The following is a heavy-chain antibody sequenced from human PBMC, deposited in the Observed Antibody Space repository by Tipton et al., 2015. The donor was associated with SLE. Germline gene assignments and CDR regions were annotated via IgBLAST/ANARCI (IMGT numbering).Heavy chain of an antibody. CDR3: AREGPGYCSSTSCPGAFAY. D-gene: IGHD2-2*01. CDR1: GNAFSN. CDR2: MNPNNGNT. J-gene: IGHJ4*02. V-gene: IGHV1-8*01. Sequence: QSGAEVKKPGASVKVSCKASGNAFSNINWVRQAPGQGLEWVGWMNPNNGNTGYAQKFQGRVTMTRNTSISTAYMELSSLRSEDTAVYYCAREGPGYCSSTSCPGAFAYWGQGTLVTVSS.